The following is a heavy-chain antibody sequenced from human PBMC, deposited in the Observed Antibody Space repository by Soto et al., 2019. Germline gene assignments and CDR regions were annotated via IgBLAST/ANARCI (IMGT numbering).Heavy chain of an antibody. CDR1: SGSFSAYY. V-gene: IGHV4-34*01. D-gene: IGHD2-15*01. Sequence: SETLYLTSAASSGSFSAYYWSWIRQSPGKGPEWIGQINHSGSTNYNPSLESRVLSCVDTSKIHFSLKLSSETAAETAVYCGGGVRGPDGMDVWGQGTTVTVSS. CDR2: INHSGST. CDR3: GGVRGPDGMDV. J-gene: IGHJ6*02.